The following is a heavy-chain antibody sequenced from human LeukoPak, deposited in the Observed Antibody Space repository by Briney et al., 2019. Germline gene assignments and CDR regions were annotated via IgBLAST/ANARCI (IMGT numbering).Heavy chain of an antibody. Sequence: GGSLRLSCAASGFTFSSYAMHWVRQAPGKGLEWVAFIRYEGSNKYYADSVKGRFTISRDNSKNTLYLQMNSLRAEDTAVYYCAKDGRRYCSSTSCYTRWGGGQGTLVTVSS. CDR3: AKDGRRYCSSTSCYTRWG. CDR2: IRYEGSNK. J-gene: IGHJ4*02. CDR1: GFTFSSYA. D-gene: IGHD2-2*02. V-gene: IGHV3-30*02.